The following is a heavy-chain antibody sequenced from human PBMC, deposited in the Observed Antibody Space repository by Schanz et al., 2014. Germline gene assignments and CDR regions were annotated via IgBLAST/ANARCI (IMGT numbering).Heavy chain of an antibody. CDR2: ISSSGSYI. CDR3: AREQIMAAAGLVDY. D-gene: IGHD6-13*01. CDR1: GFTFSSYK. V-gene: IGHV3-21*02. J-gene: IGHJ4*01. Sequence: EVQLVESGGGLVKPGGSLRLSCAASGFTFSSYKMNWVRQAPGKGLEWVSSISSSGSYIHYADSVKGRFTISRDNAKNSLYLQMNSLRAEDTAVYYCAREQIMAAAGLVDYWGHGTLVTVSS.